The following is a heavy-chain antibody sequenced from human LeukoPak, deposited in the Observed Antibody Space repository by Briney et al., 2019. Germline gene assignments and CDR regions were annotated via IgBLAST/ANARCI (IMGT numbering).Heavy chain of an antibody. CDR3: ARRLQRHFDY. CDR1: GYGFTSYW. J-gene: IGHJ4*02. D-gene: IGHD2-15*01. V-gene: IGHV5-51*01. Sequence: SGESLKISCRGSGYGFTSYWIVWVRQMPGKGLEWMGVIYPGDSNSRYSPSFQGQVTISADNSISTAYLQWSSLKASDTAMYYCARRLQRHFDYWGQGTLVTVSS. CDR2: IYPGDSNS.